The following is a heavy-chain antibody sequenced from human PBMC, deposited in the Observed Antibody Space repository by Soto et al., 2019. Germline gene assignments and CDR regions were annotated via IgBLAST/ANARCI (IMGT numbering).Heavy chain of an antibody. V-gene: IGHV5-51*01. Sequence: PGESLKISCKGSGYSFTSYWIGWVRQMPGKGLEWMGIIYPGDSDTRYSPSFQGQVTISADKSISTAYLQWSSLKASDTAMYYCARPYVFSCYYIHHYLLAFCGQGSSVPGSS. CDR3: ARPYVFSCYYIHHYLLAF. J-gene: IGHJ6*02. CDR2: IYPGDSDT. D-gene: IGHD3-22*01. CDR1: GYSFTSYW.